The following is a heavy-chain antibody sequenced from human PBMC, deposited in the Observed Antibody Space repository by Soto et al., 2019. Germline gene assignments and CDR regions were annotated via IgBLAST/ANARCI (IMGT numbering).Heavy chain of an antibody. D-gene: IGHD1-1*01. J-gene: IGHJ6*02. CDR2: TYYRSKWYN. Sequence: SPTLSLSCALSGDSVSRNSGAWNWIRPSPSRGLEWLGRTYYRSKWYNEYAPSVKSRITINPDTAKNQFALQLKSVTTDDTGVYYCARGNWNDGGYSNATDVWGQGIMVTVS. V-gene: IGHV6-1*01. CDR3: ARGNWNDGGYSNATDV. CDR1: GDSVSRNSGA.